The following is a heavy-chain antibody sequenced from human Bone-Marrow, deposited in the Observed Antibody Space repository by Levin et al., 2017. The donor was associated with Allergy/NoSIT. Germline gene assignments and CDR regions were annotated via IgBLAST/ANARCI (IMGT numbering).Heavy chain of an antibody. Sequence: GGSLRLSCAASGFTFSDYYMSWIRQAPGKGLEWVSYISSSGSTIYYADSVKGRFTISRDNAKNSLYLQMNSLRAEDTAVYYCASGLKNNWNYGPYFDYWGQGTLVTVSS. CDR2: ISSSGSTI. V-gene: IGHV3-11*01. CDR1: GFTFSDYY. D-gene: IGHD1-7*01. CDR3: ASGLKNNWNYGPYFDY. J-gene: IGHJ4*02.